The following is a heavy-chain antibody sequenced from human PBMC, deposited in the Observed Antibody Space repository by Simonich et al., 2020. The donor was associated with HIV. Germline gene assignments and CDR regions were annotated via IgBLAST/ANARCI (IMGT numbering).Heavy chain of an antibody. J-gene: IGHJ4*02. CDR3: ASVSSSWIPPDY. V-gene: IGHV4-34*01. CDR1: GWSFSGVY. D-gene: IGHD2-2*01. Sequence: QVQLQQWGAGLLKPSETLSLTCAVNGWSFSGVYWSWICQPPGKGLGWCGEINHSGSTNYNPSLKSRVTISVDTSKNQFSLKLNSVTAADTAVYYCASVSSSWIPPDYWGQGTPVTVSS. CDR2: INHSGST.